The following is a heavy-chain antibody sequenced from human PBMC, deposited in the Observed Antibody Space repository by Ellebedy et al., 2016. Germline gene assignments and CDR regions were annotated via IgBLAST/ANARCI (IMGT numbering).Heavy chain of an antibody. CDR2: IKAKTDGGTT. Sequence: GESLKISCAASGFTFTNAWMNWVRQAPGKGLEWVGRIKAKTDGGTTDYAAPVKGRFTISRDDSINTLYLQMNSLKIEDTAVYFCSTDPGWYWGYWGQGTLVTVSS. V-gene: IGHV3-15*07. CDR3: STDPGWYWGY. J-gene: IGHJ4*02. D-gene: IGHD6-19*01. CDR1: GFTFTNAW.